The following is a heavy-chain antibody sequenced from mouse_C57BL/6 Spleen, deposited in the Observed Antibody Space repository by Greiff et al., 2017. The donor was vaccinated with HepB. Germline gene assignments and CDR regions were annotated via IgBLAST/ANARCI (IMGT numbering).Heavy chain of an antibody. CDR1: GFSLTSYG. J-gene: IGHJ3*01. CDR3: ASLSYGRFAY. V-gene: IGHV2-6*01. Sequence: VKLQESGPGLVAPSQSLSITCTVSGFSLTSYGVDWVRQSPGKGLEWLGVIWGVGSTNYNSALKSRLSISKDNSKSQVFLKMNSLQTDDTAMYYCASLSYGRFAYWGQGTLVTVSA. CDR2: IWGVGST. D-gene: IGHD1-1*02.